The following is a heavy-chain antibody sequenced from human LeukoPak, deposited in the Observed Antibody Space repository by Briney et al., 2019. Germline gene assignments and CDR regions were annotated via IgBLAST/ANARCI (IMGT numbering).Heavy chain of an antibody. CDR1: GFTFSSYR. V-gene: IGHV3-21*01. J-gene: IGHJ4*02. CDR3: ARAEREYQLLSAPHY. Sequence: GRSLSLSCAASGFTFSSYRMNWVRQAPGKGLEWVSSITSSGSYIYYADSVKGRFAISRDNAKNSLYLQMNSLRAEDTAVYYCARAEREYQLLSAPHYWGQGTLVTVFS. D-gene: IGHD2-2*01. CDR2: ITSSGSYI.